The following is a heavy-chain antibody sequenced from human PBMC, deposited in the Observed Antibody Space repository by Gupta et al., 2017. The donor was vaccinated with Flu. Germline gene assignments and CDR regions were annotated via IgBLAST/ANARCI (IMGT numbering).Heavy chain of an antibody. D-gene: IGHD6-19*01. CDR3: ARVRSSGWSRGFDY. J-gene: IGHJ4*02. CDR1: GFTFSHVG. V-gene: IGHV3-33*01. Sequence: QVQLVESGGGVVQPGTSLRLSCAASGFTFSHVGLHWVRQAPGKGLEWVAAVGFDGVNKYYADSLTGRFTISRDNSKNTLDLQINRLRAEDTAVYYCARVRSSGWSRGFDYWGQGTLVTVSS. CDR2: VGFDGVNK.